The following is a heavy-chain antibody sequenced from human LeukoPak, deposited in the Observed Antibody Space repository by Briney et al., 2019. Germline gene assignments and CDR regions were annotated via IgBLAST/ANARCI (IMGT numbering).Heavy chain of an antibody. V-gene: IGHV4-4*07. CDR3: ARVVVVVDAEYYFEY. CDR1: GGSISSSY. J-gene: IGHJ4*02. D-gene: IGHD2-15*01. CDR2: IYTSGST. Sequence: TSETLSLTCTVSGGSISSSYWSWIRQPAGKGLEWIGRIYTSGSTNYNPSLKSRVTMSVDTSKNQFSLKLSSVTAADTAVYYCARVVVVVDAEYYFEYWGQGILVTVSS.